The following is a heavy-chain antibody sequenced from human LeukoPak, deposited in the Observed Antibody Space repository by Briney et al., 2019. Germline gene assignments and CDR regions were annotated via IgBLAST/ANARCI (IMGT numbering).Heavy chain of an antibody. Sequence: SETLSLTCTVSGGSISSYYWSWLRQPPGKGLEWIGYIYYSGSTNYNPSLKSRVTISVDTSKNQFSLKLSSVTAADTAVYYCASVSPSRGSSFPFDYWGQGTLATVSS. CDR3: ASVSPSRGSSFPFDY. V-gene: IGHV4-59*01. D-gene: IGHD6-6*01. J-gene: IGHJ4*02. CDR1: GGSISSYY. CDR2: IYYSGST.